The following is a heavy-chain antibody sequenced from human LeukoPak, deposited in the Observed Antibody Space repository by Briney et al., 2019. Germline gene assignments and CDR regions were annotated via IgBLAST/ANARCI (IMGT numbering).Heavy chain of an antibody. V-gene: IGHV3-48*04. CDR3: ARKGGPLGPPFDN. CDR2: ISSRSSTI. J-gene: IGHJ4*02. D-gene: IGHD7-27*01. CDR1: GFTFSSYA. Sequence: GGSLRLSCAASGFTFSSYAMSWVRQAPGKGLEWVSYISSRSSTIYYADSVKGRFTISRDNATNSLYLQMNSLRAEDTAVYYCARKGGPLGPPFDNWGQGTLVTVSS.